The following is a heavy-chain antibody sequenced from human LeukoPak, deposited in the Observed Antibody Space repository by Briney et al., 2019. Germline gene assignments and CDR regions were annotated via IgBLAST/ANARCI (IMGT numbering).Heavy chain of an antibody. Sequence: SETLSLTCTVSGGSISSSSYYWGWIRQPPGKGLEWIGSIYYNGSTYYNPSLKSRVTISVDRSKNQFSLKLSSVTAADTAVYYCARDLGAGGGTYYFDYWGQGTLVTVSS. D-gene: IGHD3-16*01. CDR2: IYYNGST. V-gene: IGHV4-39*07. CDR3: ARDLGAGGGTYYFDY. J-gene: IGHJ4*02. CDR1: GGSISSSSYY.